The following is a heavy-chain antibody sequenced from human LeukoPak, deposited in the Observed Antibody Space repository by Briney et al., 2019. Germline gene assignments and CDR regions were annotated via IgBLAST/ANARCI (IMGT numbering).Heavy chain of an antibody. V-gene: IGHV4-59*01. D-gene: IGHD4-11*01. CDR2: IYYSGST. J-gene: IGHJ5*02. Sequence: PSETLSLTCTVSGGSISSYYWSWIRQPPGKGLEWIGYIYYSGSTNYNPSLKSRITISVDTSKNQFSLKLSSVTAADTAVYYCARAKGLPTYNWFDPWGQGTLDTVSS. CDR1: GGSISSYY. CDR3: ARAKGLPTYNWFDP.